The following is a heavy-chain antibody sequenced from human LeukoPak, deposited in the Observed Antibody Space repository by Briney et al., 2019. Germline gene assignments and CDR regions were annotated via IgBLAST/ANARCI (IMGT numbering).Heavy chain of an antibody. CDR3: AKTKRYCSGGSCYWPSDF. CDR1: GFTFSDYY. V-gene: IGHV3-11*03. J-gene: IGHJ4*02. Sequence: PGGSLRLSCAASGFTFSDYYMSWIRQAPGKGLEWVSDISSGSSYTNYAESVQSRFSISRDNAKNSLFLQMTSLRVEDTAVYYCAKTKRYCSGGSCYWPSDFWGQGNLVTVSS. CDR2: ISSGSSYT. D-gene: IGHD2-15*01.